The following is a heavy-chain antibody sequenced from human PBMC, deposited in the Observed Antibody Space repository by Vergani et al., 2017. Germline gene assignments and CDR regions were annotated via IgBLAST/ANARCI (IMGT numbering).Heavy chain of an antibody. D-gene: IGHD6-19*01. V-gene: IGHV4-39*01. J-gene: IGHJ4*02. CDR1: GGSISSSSYY. CDR3: ARQGIAVAGTVFHFDY. CDR2: IYSSGST. Sequence: QLQLQESGPGLVKPSETLSLTCTVSGGSISSSSYYWGWIRQPPGKGLEWIGSIYSSGSTYYNPSLKSRVTISVDTSKNQFSLELSSVTAADTAVYYCARQGIAVAGTVFHFDYWGQGTLVTVSS.